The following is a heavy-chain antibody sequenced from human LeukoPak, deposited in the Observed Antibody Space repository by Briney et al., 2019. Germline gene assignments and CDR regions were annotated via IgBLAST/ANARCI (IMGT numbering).Heavy chain of an antibody. CDR2: IQQDGSEK. Sequence: PGGSLRLSCAASGFTFSNYWMTWVRQAPGKGLEWVANIQQDGSEKFYVDSVKGRFTISRDNAKNSLYLQMNSLRAEDTAVYHCARERRAAAGIYYYMDVWGKGTTVTVSS. CDR1: GFTFSNYW. D-gene: IGHD6-13*01. J-gene: IGHJ6*03. V-gene: IGHV3-7*01. CDR3: ARERRAAAGIYYYMDV.